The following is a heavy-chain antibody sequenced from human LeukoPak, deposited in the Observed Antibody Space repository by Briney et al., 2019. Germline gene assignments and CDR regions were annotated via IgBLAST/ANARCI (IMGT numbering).Heavy chain of an antibody. CDR3: ARHLRTTGNDGGDYFDY. Sequence: PSETLSLTCTVSGGSISSSSYYWGWIRQPPGKGLEWIGSIYYSGSTYYNPSLKSRVTISVDTSKNQFPLKLSSVTAADTAVYYCARHLRTTGNDGGDYFDYWGQGTLVTVSS. CDR1: GGSISSSSYY. V-gene: IGHV4-39*01. J-gene: IGHJ4*02. CDR2: IYYSGST. D-gene: IGHD1-1*01.